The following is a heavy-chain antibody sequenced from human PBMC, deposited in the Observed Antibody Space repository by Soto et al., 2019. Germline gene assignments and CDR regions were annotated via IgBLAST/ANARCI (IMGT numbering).Heavy chain of an antibody. CDR1: GFTFSSYA. D-gene: IGHD2-15*01. V-gene: IGHV3-23*01. Sequence: GGSLRLSCAASGFTFSSYAMGWVRQGPGKGLEWVAVVSIGGSTHYADSVRGRFTISGDNSKNTLSLQMNSLTAEDTAVYFCAKRRGAGGHFDYWGQGALVTVSS. CDR3: AKRRGAGGHFDY. CDR2: VSIGGST. J-gene: IGHJ4*02.